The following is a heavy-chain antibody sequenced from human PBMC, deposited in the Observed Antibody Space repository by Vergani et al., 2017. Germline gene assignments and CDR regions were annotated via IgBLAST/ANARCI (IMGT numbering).Heavy chain of an antibody. V-gene: IGHV3-9*01. CDR3: GKDRSGSYYGDFDY. CDR2: ISWNMGSI. CDR1: GFTFDDYA. J-gene: IGHJ4*02. D-gene: IGHD1-26*01. Sequence: EVQLVESGGGLVQPGRSLRLPCAASGFTFDDYAMDLVRQAPGKGLGWVSGISWNMGSICYADSVKGRFPISRDNAKKSLYLQMNRLRAEDTAFYYCGKDRSGSYYGDFDYWGQGTLVTVSS.